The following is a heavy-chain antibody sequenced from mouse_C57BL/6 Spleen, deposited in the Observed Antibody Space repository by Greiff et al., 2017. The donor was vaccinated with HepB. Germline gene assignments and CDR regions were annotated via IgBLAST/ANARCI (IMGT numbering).Heavy chain of an antibody. CDR2: IWGDGST. J-gene: IGHJ2*01. CDR1: GFSLTSYG. CDR3: AKLENSPGPTTVVEEGYFDY. V-gene: IGHV2-3*01. D-gene: IGHD1-1*01. Sequence: QVQLKESGPGLVAPSQSLSITCTVSGFSLTSYGVSWVRQPPGKGLEWLGVIWGDGSTNYHSALISRQSINKDNSKSQVFLKLNSLQTDDTATYYCAKLENSPGPTTVVEEGYFDYWGQGTTLTVSS.